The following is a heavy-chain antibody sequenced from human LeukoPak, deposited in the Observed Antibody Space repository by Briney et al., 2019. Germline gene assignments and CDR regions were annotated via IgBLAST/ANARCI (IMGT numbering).Heavy chain of an antibody. V-gene: IGHV4-38-2*02. J-gene: IGHJ5*02. CDR2: IYHSGST. Sequence: SETLSLTCTVSGYSISSGYNWGWIRQPPGKGLEWIGSIYHSGSTYYNPSLKSRVTISVDTSKNQFSLKLSSVTAADTAVYYCARIAEGFTVVTYNWFDPWGQGTLVTVSS. CDR3: ARIAEGFTVVTYNWFDP. D-gene: IGHD4-23*01. CDR1: GYSISSGYN.